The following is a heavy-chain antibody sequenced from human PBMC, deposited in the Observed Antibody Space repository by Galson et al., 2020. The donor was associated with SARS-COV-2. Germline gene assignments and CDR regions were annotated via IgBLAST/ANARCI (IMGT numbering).Heavy chain of an antibody. Sequence: TGGSLRLSCAASGFTFSGSTMHWVRQASGKGLEWVGRVRSKPNNYATAYATSVRGRFTISRDDSKMTAYLQMNSLKTEDTAVYYCTGGTYCGGDCYSDAFDIWGQGTMVTVSS. D-gene: IGHD2-21*02. CDR1: GFTFSGST. V-gene: IGHV3-73*01. CDR3: TGGTYCGGDCYSDAFDI. J-gene: IGHJ3*02. CDR2: VRSKPNNYAT.